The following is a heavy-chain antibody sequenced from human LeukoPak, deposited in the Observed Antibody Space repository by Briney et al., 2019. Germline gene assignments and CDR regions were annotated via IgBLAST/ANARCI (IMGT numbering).Heavy chain of an antibody. J-gene: IGHJ3*02. CDR1: GFTFSIYG. CDR3: AREEDAFDI. V-gene: IGHV3-33*01. Sequence: GGSLRLSCAASGFTFSIYGMRWVRQAPGKGLDWVAVIWYDGSNKYYADSVKGRFTISRDNSKNTLYLQMNSLRAEDTAVYYCAREEDAFDIWGQGTMVTVSS. CDR2: IWYDGSNK.